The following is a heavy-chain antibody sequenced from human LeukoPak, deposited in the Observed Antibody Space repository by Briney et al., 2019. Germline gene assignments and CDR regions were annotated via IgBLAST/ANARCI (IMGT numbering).Heavy chain of an antibody. CDR1: GDSISSSNYY. Sequence: PSETLSLTCTVSGDSISSSNYYWSWIRQPPGKGLEWIGSVYYSGNTNYNPSLKSRVTISIDTSKNQFSLKLSSVTAADTAVYYCASSDMVRGVLGFDYWGQGTLVTVSS. J-gene: IGHJ4*02. D-gene: IGHD3-10*01. CDR2: VYYSGNT. CDR3: ASSDMVRGVLGFDY. V-gene: IGHV4-39*01.